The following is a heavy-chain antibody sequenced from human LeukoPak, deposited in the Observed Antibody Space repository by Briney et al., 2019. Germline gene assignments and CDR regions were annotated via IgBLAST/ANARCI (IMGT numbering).Heavy chain of an antibody. V-gene: IGHV1-8*01. CDR2: MNPNSGNT. Sequence: ASVKVSCKASGYTFTSYDINWVRQATGQGLEWMGWMNPNSGNTGYAQKFQGRVTMTTDTSTSTAYMELRSLRSDDTAVYYCARRGYSYGYYYMDVWGKGTTVTVSS. CDR3: ARRGYSYGYYYMDV. D-gene: IGHD5-18*01. CDR1: GYTFTSYD. J-gene: IGHJ6*03.